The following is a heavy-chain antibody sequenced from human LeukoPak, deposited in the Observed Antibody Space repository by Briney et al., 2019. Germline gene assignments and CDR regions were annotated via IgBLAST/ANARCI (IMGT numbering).Heavy chain of an antibody. CDR1: DDPISNDY. CDR3: ARAKKGVAGFFDY. Sequence: SETLSLTCTVSDDPISNDYWSWIRQPPGKGLEWIGYIFNSGSTNYNPSLKGRLTISLDTSKKQLSLKLSSVTAADTAVYYCARAKKGVAGFFDYRGQGILVTVSS. J-gene: IGHJ4*02. CDR2: IFNSGST. D-gene: IGHD6-19*01. V-gene: IGHV4-59*01.